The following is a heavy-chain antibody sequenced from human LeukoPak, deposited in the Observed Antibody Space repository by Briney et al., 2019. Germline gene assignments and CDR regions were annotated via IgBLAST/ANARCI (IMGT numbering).Heavy chain of an antibody. D-gene: IGHD6-13*01. CDR2: VYYTGTT. J-gene: IGHJ4*02. CDR1: GGSISGYY. V-gene: IGHV4-59*01. CDR3: ARAGANGIEAAGSLRY. Sequence: SETLSLTCSVSGGSISGYYWSWLRQPAGKGLEWIGYVYYTGTTNYNPSLKSRVTISVDTSKTQFSLRLSSVTAADTAVYYCARAGANGIEAAGSLRYWGQGTLVTVSS.